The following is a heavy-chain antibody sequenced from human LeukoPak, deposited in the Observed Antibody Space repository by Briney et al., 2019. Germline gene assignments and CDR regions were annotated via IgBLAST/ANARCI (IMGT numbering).Heavy chain of an antibody. CDR3: ARNDYGDYYYYYYMDV. D-gene: IGHD4-17*01. J-gene: IGHJ6*03. Sequence: PSETLSLTCTVSGGSISSSSYYWGWIRQPPGKGLEWIGSIYYSGSTYYNPFLKSRVTISVDTSKNQFSLKLSSVTAADTAVYYCARNDYGDYYYYYYMDVWGKGTTVTVSS. CDR1: GGSISSSSYY. V-gene: IGHV4-39*01. CDR2: IYYSGST.